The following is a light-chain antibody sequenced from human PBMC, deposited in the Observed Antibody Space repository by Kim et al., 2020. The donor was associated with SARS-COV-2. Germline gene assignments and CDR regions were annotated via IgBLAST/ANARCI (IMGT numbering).Light chain of an antibody. V-gene: IGKV3-20*01. CDR3: QQYGSSPLT. CDR1: PSVSSRY. J-gene: IGKJ4*01. Sequence: EIVLTQSPGTMSLSPGERATLSCRASPSVSSRYLAWYQQKPGQAPRLLIYGASNRATGIPDRFSGSDSGPDFTLTISRLEPEDFAVYYCQQYGSSPLTFGEGTKLEI. CDR2: GAS.